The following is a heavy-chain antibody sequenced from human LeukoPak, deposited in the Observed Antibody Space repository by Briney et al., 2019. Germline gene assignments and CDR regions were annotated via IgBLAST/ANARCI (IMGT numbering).Heavy chain of an antibody. V-gene: IGHV4-39*01. J-gene: IGHJ3*02. Sequence: SETLSLTCTVSGGSISSNTYYWGWIRQPPGKGLEWIGSIYYSGSPYYNPSLKSRVTISVDTSKNQFSLRLSSVTAADTAVYYCARVPAAFGIWGQGRMVTVSS. D-gene: IGHD1-14*01. CDR1: GGSISSNTYY. CDR2: IYYSGSP. CDR3: ARVPAAFGI.